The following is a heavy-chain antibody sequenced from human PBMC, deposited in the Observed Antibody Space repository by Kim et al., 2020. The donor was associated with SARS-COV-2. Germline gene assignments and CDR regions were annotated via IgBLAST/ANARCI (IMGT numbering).Heavy chain of an antibody. Sequence: GRFTISRDNAKNTLYLQMNSLRAEDTAVYYCARDGCSSTSCYTGNWFDPWGQGTLVTVSS. V-gene: IGHV3-74*01. D-gene: IGHD2-2*02. CDR3: ARDGCSSTSCYTGNWFDP. J-gene: IGHJ5*02.